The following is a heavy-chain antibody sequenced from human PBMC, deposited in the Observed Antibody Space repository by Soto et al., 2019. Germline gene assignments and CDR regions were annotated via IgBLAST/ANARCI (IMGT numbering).Heavy chain of an antibody. CDR1: GYTLTELS. CDR3: ARPANTVADHFDL. CDR2: FDLENGET. Sequence: ASVKVSCKVSGYTLTELSIHWVRQAPGEGLEWMGGFDLENGETIYAQRFQGQVTISADQSINTAYLQWDSLKASDTAIYYCARPANTVADHFDLWGQGTPVTVSS. D-gene: IGHD4-17*01. V-gene: IGHV1-24*01. J-gene: IGHJ4*02.